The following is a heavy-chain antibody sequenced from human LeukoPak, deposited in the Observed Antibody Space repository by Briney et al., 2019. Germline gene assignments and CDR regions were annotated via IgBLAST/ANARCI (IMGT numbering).Heavy chain of an antibody. D-gene: IGHD2-2*01. V-gene: IGHV3-33*03. CDR1: GLTFRNYG. CDR3: VVILVPGGVWHFDL. Sequence: GTPLRLSCVASGLTFRNYGFHWVRQAPGKGLEWVAIIYSGGGTTKYYAESVKDRFTITRDDSRDTLYLQMNSLRAEDTAVYYCVVILVPGGVWHFDLWGRGALVTVSS. J-gene: IGHJ2*01. CDR2: IYSGGGTTK.